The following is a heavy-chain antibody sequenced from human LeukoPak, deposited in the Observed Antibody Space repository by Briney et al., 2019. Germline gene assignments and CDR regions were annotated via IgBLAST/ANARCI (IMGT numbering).Heavy chain of an antibody. V-gene: IGHV3-23*01. D-gene: IGHD2-2*01. Sequence: PGGSLRLSRAASGFTFTTYAMSWVRQAPGKGLEWVSAISGSATTTYYADSVKGRFTISRDNSENTLYLQMNSLRAEDTAVYYCAKEAMYCRTDTRCHLHWGQGTLVTVSS. J-gene: IGHJ4*02. CDR2: ISGSATTT. CDR3: AKEAMYCRTDTRCHLH. CDR1: GFTFTTYA.